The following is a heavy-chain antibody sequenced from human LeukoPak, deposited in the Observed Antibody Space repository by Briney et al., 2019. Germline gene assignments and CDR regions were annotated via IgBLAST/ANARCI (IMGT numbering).Heavy chain of an antibody. CDR2: IYHSGST. V-gene: IGHV4-30-2*01. Sequence: SETLSLTCTVSGGSISSGSYYWSWIRQPPGKGLEWIGYIYHSGSTYYNPSLKSRVTISVDRSKNQFSLKLSSVTAADTAVYYCAREGQLLFLRFDPWGQGTLVTVSS. CDR1: GGSISSGSYY. CDR3: AREGQLLFLRFDP. D-gene: IGHD2-2*01. J-gene: IGHJ5*02.